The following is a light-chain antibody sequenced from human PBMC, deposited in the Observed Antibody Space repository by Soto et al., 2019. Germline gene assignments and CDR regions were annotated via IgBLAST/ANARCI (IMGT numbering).Light chain of an antibody. J-gene: IGLJ1*01. CDR1: SSDVGAYDY. CDR2: EVS. V-gene: IGLV2-14*03. CDR3: SSYTSSSTRV. Sequence: QSVLTQPASVSGSPGQSITISCTGTSSDVGAYDYVSWYQQHPDKAPKLMIYEVSHRPSGVSNRFYGSKSVNTATLTISGLQAEDEADYYCSSYTSSSTRVFGXGTKVTVL.